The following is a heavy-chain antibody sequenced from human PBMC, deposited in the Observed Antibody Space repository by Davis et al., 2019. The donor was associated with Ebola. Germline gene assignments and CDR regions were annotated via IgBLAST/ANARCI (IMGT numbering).Heavy chain of an antibody. CDR1: SGSIISADYH. D-gene: IGHD4-17*01. CDR3: AGTVTTPYFDY. V-gene: IGHV4-30-4*01. J-gene: IGHJ4*02. CDR2: IYYSGST. Sequence: MPSETLSLTCTVSSGSIISADYHWSWIRQPPGKGPEWIGYIYYSGSTYYNPSLKSRVTISVDTSKNQYSLKLSSVTAADTAVYYCAGTVTTPYFDYWSQGTLVTVSS.